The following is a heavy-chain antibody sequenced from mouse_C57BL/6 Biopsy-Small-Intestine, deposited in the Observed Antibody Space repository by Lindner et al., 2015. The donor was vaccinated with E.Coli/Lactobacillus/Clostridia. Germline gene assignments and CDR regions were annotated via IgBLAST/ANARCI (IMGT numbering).Heavy chain of an antibody. Sequence: VQLQESGGELMKPGASVKLSCKASGYTFTDYHMHWVKQSHGKSLEWIGYIYPNNGGNGFNQKFRGKATLTVDKSSSTAYMELRSLTSEDSAVYYCARDGNYGYAMDSWGQGTSVTVSS. CDR3: ARDGNYGYAMDS. CDR1: GYTFTDYH. V-gene: IGHV1-34*01. J-gene: IGHJ4*01. CDR2: IYPNNGGN. D-gene: IGHD2-1*01.